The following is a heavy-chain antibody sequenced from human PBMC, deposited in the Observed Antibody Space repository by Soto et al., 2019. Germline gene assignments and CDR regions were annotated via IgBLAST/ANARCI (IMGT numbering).Heavy chain of an antibody. CDR2: IYSSGTT. D-gene: IGHD5-18*01. J-gene: IGHJ6*02. CDR1: GFPVTSNY. V-gene: IGHV3-53*01. Sequence: GGSLRLSCASSGFPVTSNYMNWVRQAPGKGLVWVSIIYSSGTTYYADSVKGRFTISRDKSKNTLYLQMRNLRAEDTAIYYCARVDTYDYYYAMDVWGQGTTVTVSS. CDR3: ARVDTYDYYYAMDV.